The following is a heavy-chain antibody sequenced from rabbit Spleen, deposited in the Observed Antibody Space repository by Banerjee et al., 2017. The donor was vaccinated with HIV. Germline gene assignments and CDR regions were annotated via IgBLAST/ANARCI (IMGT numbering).Heavy chain of an antibody. V-gene: IGHV1S45*01. CDR2: IYAGSSGNT. J-gene: IGHJ4*01. CDR1: GFSFSSNYY. Sequence: QQQLEESGGGLVKPGGTLTLTCKASGFSFSSNYYICWVRQAPGKGLEWIACIYAGSSGNTYYATWAQGRFTISRTSSTTVTLQMTSLTGADTATYFCARDLVAVIGWNFNLWGPGTLVTVS. D-gene: IGHD1-1*01. CDR3: ARDLVAVIGWNFNL.